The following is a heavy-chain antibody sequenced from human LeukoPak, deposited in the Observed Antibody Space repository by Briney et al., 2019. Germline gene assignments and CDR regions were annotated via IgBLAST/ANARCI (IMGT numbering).Heavy chain of an antibody. J-gene: IGHJ3*02. V-gene: IGHV1-69*05. CDR3: ARGKEVTMIPRSAFDI. CDR2: IIPIFGTA. D-gene: IGHD3-22*01. CDR1: GGTFTSYA. Sequence: SVKVSCKASGGTFTSYAISWVRQAPGQGLEWMGGIIPIFGTANYAQKFQGRVTITTDESTSTAYMELSSLRSEDTAVYYCARGKEVTMIPRSAFDIWGQGTMVTVSS.